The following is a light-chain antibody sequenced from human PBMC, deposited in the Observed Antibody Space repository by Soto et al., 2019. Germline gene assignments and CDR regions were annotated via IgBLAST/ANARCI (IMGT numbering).Light chain of an antibody. J-gene: IGLJ3*02. CDR1: SSDVGGYNY. V-gene: IGLV2-14*01. CDR3: SSYTSSVSRV. Sequence: QSALTQPASVSGSPGQSITISCTGTSSDVGGYNYVSWYQQHPGKAPKLIIFDVTSRPSGVSNRFSGSKSGNTASLTISGLQAEDEADYYCSSYTSSVSRVFGGGTKLTVL. CDR2: DVT.